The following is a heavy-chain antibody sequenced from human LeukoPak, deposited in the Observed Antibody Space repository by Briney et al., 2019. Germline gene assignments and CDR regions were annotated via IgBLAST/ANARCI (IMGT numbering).Heavy chain of an antibody. CDR3: ARDAPYYYGSGLNYYYMDV. CDR1: GYTFTSYD. D-gene: IGHD3-10*01. CDR2: MNPNSGNT. V-gene: IGHV1-8*03. J-gene: IGHJ6*03. Sequence: ASVKVSCKASGYTFTSYDINWVRQATGQGLEWMGWMNPNSGNTGYAQKFQGRVTITRNTSISTAYMELSSLRSEDTAVYYCARDAPYYYGSGLNYYYMDVWGKGTTVTISS.